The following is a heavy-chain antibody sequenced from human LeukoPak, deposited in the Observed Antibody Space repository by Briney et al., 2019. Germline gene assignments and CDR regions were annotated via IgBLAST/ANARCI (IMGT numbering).Heavy chain of an antibody. Sequence: ASVTVSCKASGYTFTGYYIHWVRQAPGQGLEWMGWINPNSSGTNYAQKFQGRVTMTRDTSISTAYMELSRLTSDDTAVYYCARDAIVRDYSNSDYWGQGTLVTVSS. CDR3: ARDAIVRDYSNSDY. CDR1: GYTFTGYY. V-gene: IGHV1-2*02. D-gene: IGHD4-11*01. J-gene: IGHJ4*02. CDR2: INPNSSGT.